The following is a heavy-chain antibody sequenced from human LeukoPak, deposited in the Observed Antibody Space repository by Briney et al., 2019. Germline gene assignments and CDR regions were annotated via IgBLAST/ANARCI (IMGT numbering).Heavy chain of an antibody. D-gene: IGHD1-26*01. J-gene: IGHJ4*02. V-gene: IGHV4-59*08. CDR3: ARHGASGSYLYYFDY. CDR2: VYYSGGT. Sequence: SETLSLTCTVSGGSISSDHWNWIRQPPGKGLEWIAYVYYSGGTSYNPSLKSRVTISVDTSKNQFSLKLSSVTAADTAVYFCARHGASGSYLYYFDYWGQGTLVTVSS. CDR1: GGSISSDH.